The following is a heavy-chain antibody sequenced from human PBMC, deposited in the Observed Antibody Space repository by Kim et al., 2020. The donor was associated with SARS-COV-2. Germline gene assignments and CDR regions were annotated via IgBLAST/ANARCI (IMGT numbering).Heavy chain of an antibody. V-gene: IGHV3-9*01. Sequence: SVKGRFTISRDNAKNSLYLQMNSLRAEDTALYYCAKDTGLRADSSGFFDYWGQGTLVTVSS. J-gene: IGHJ4*02. D-gene: IGHD3-22*01. CDR3: AKDTGLRADSSGFFDY.